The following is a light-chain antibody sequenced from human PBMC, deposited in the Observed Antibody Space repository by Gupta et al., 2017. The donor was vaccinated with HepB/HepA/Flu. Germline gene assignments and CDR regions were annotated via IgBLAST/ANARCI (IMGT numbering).Light chain of an antibody. J-gene: IGLJ2*01. V-gene: IGLV1-44*01. CDR1: SSNIGSNN. Sequence: QSVLTQPPSMSGTPGQRVIISCSGTSSNIGSNNVNWYQQLPGTAPKLLIFRNNQRPSGAPDRFSGSKSGTSASLAISGLQSEDEADYHCATWDDSLNGPVFGGGTKLTVL. CDR2: RNN. CDR3: ATWDDSLNGPV.